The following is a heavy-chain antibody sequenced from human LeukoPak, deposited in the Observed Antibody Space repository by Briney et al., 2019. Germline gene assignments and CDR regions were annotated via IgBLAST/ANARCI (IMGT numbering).Heavy chain of an antibody. V-gene: IGHV4-34*01. CDR2: INHSGSI. CDR1: GGSFSGYY. J-gene: IGHJ6*03. D-gene: IGHD6-13*01. CDR3: ARGAGRYYYYYMDV. Sequence: TSETLSLTCAVYGGSFSGYYWSWIRQPPGKGLEWIGEINHSGSINYNPSLKSRVTISVDTSKNQFSLKLSSVTAADTAVYYCARGAGRYYYYYMDVWGKGTTVTVSS.